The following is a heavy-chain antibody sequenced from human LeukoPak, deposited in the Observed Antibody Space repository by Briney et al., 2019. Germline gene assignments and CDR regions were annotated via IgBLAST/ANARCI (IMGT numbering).Heavy chain of an antibody. V-gene: IGHV4-4*07. CDR3: ARDNGLRFFDY. Sequence: SETLSLTCTVPVGSISSYYWGWIRQPAGKGLEWIGRIYTSGSTNYNPSLKSRVTMSVDTSKNQFSLKLSSVTAADTAVYYCARDNGLRFFDYWGQGTLVTVSS. CDR2: IYTSGST. D-gene: IGHD3-3*01. CDR1: VGSISSYY. J-gene: IGHJ4*02.